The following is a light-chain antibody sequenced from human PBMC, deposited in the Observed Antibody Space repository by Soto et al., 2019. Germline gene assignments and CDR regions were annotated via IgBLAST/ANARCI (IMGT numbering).Light chain of an antibody. V-gene: IGKV3-15*01. CDR3: QQYQKWPLT. J-gene: IGKJ4*01. Sequence: EIVMTQSPATLSVSPGERATLSCRASQSVSSNLAWYQHKPGQAPRLLIYGASIRATGVPAKFSGSGSGTDFPLTIISLPSEDFAVYYCQQYQKWPLTFGGGTKAEIK. CDR1: QSVSSN. CDR2: GAS.